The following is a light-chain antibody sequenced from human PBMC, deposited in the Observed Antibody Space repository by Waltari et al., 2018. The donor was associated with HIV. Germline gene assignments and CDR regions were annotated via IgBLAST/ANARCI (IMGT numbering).Light chain of an antibody. CDR2: AAS. V-gene: IGKV1-39*01. CDR1: QSISNS. J-gene: IGKJ2*01. CDR3: QQSYSTPGYT. Sequence: DIQMTQSPSSLSASVGDRVTITCRASQSISNSLNWYQQKPGKAPQLLIYAASSLQSAVPSRFSGSGSGTDFTLTISSLQPEDFATYYCQQSYSTPGYTFGQGTKLEIK.